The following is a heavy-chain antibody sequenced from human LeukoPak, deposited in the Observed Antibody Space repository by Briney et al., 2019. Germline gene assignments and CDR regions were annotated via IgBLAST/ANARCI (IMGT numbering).Heavy chain of an antibody. D-gene: IGHD3-22*01. CDR1: GYTFTAYY. CDR2: INPDSGGT. J-gene: IGHJ4*02. CDR3: ARDNVHVSDYPDSGGPLDY. V-gene: IGHV1-2*02. Sequence: GASVKVSCKASGYTFTAYYMHWVRQAPGQGLEWMGWINPDSGGTNYAQKFQGRVTMTRDTSISTAYMELSSLRSDDTAVYYCARDNVHVSDYPDSGGPLDYWGQGTLVTVSS.